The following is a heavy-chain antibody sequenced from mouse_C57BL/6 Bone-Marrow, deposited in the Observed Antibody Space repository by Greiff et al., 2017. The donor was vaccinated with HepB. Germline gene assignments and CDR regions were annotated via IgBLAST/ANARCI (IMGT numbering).Heavy chain of an antibody. CDR2: INPSSGYT. Sequence: VKLVESGAELARPGASVKMSCKASGYTFTSYTMHWVKQRPGQGLEWIGYINPSSGYTKYNQKFKDKATLTADKSSSTAYMQLSSLTSEDSAVYYCARWAYGNPFDYGGQGTTLTVSS. CDR3: ARWAYGNPFDY. V-gene: IGHV1-4*01. J-gene: IGHJ2*01. CDR1: GYTFTSYT. D-gene: IGHD2-1*01.